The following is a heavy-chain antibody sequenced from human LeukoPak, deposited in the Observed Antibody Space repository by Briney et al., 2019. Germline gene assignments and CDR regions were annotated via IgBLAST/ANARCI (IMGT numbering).Heavy chain of an antibody. V-gene: IGHV4-34*01. CDR2: INHSGST. Sequence: PSETLSLTCAVNGGSFSGYYWTFIRQPPGKGPEWIGEINHSGSTNYNPSLKSRVTISVDTSRNEFSLRLNSVTAADTAVYYCATFRWGVGFEYWGQGTLVTVSS. J-gene: IGHJ4*02. CDR3: ATFRWGVGFEY. CDR1: GGSFSGYY. D-gene: IGHD3-10*01.